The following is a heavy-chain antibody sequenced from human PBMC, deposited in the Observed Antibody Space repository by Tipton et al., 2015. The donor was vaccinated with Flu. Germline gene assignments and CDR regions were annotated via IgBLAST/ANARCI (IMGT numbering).Heavy chain of an antibody. CDR3: ARGGLGDITIFGVVSSAYYYYGMDV. CDR1: GGSVSSGGYY. CDR2: IYTSGST. J-gene: IGHJ6*02. D-gene: IGHD3-3*01. V-gene: IGHV4-61*02. Sequence: LRLTCTVSGGSVSSGGYYWSWIRQPAGKGLEWIGRIYTSGSTHYNPSLKSRVTISVDTSKNQLSLKLSSVTAADTAVYYCARGGLGDITIFGVVSSAYYYYGMDVWGQGTTVTVSS.